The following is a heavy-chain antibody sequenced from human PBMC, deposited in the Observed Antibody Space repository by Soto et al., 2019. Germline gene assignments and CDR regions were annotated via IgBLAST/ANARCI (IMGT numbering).Heavy chain of an antibody. V-gene: IGHV3-23*01. J-gene: IGHJ3*02. Sequence: GGSLRLSCFGSGFTFADFAMSWVRQAPGGGLEWVSGISGSGGSTYYADSVEGRFTISRDNFRDTLFLHMSGLRVEDTAIYYCAKDPNGNYVGGFEMCGQGTLVTVSS. CDR1: GFTFADFA. CDR2: ISGSGGST. D-gene: IGHD4-4*01. CDR3: AKDPNGNYVGGFEM.